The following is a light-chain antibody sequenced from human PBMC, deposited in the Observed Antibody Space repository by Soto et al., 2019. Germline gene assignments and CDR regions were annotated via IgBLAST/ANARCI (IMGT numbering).Light chain of an antibody. CDR3: SSYGASSTL. CDR2: DVS. V-gene: IGLV2-14*03. Sequence: QSVLTQPASLSGSPGQSFTISCTGTSSDIGSYNYVSWYQQHPGKAPKLMIFDVSYRPSGISDRFSGSKSGNTASLTISGLQPDDEADYYCSSYGASSTLFGGGTKVTVL. CDR1: SSDIGSYNY. J-gene: IGLJ3*02.